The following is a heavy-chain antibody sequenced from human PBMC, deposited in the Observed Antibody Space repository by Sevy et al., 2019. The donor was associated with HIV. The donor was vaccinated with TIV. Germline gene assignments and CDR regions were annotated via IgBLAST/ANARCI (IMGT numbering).Heavy chain of an antibody. CDR2: IRSKDYGGTT. Sequence: GGSLRLSCTTSGFTFGDFAMSWFRQAPGKGLEWVGFIRSKDYGGTTEYAASVKGRFNISRDDSKNIVYMQMNSLRTEDTAVYFCTRDGGGGNSLASYYYYDMDVWGQGTTVTVSS. CDR1: GFTFGDFA. D-gene: IGHD3-16*01. J-gene: IGHJ6*02. CDR3: TRDGGGGNSLASYYYYDMDV. V-gene: IGHV3-49*03.